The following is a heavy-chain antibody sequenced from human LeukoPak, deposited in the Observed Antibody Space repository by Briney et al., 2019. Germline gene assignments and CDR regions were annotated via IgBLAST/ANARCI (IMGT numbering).Heavy chain of an antibody. CDR2: IYYSGST. D-gene: IGHD2-15*01. CDR3: AGDKVVDYYYYGMDV. Sequence: SETLSLTCTVSGGSISSYYWSWIRQPPGKGLEWIGYIYYSGSTNYNPSLKSRVTISVDTSKNQFSLKLSSVTAADTAVYYCAGDKVVDYYYYGMDVWGQGTTVTVSS. J-gene: IGHJ6*02. V-gene: IGHV4-59*08. CDR1: GGSISSYY.